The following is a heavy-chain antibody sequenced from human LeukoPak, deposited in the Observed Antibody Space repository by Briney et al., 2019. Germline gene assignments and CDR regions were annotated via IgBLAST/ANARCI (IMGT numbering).Heavy chain of an antibody. CDR2: INSDGSST. J-gene: IGHJ6*03. Sequence: GGSLRLSCAASEFPFSIYWMHWVRHAPGKGLVWASLINSDGSSTSYADSVKGRLTISRDNAKNTLYLQMNSLRAEDMAVYYCARVSAGYYMDVWGKGTTVTVSS. CDR3: ARVSAGYYMDV. V-gene: IGHV3-74*01. CDR1: EFPFSIYW.